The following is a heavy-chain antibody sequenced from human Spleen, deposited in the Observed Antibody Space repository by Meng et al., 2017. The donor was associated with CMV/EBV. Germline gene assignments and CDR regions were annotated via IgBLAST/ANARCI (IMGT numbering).Heavy chain of an antibody. CDR3: ARAAYYYDSSGYPRFSSFDY. V-gene: IGHV1-2*02. D-gene: IGHD3-22*01. CDR1: FTNYY. Sequence: FTNYYIYWVRQAPGQGLEWMGWINPNSGGTKYAQKFQGRVTMTRDTSITTAHMELSRVRSDDTAVYYCARAAYYYDSSGYPRFSSFDYWGQGTLVTVSS. J-gene: IGHJ4*02. CDR2: INPNSGGT.